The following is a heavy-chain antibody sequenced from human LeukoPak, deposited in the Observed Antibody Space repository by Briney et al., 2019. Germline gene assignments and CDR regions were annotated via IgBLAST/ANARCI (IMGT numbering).Heavy chain of an antibody. Sequence: GGSLRLSCAASGFTFSSYSMNWVRQAPGKGLEWVSSISSSSSYIYYADSVKGRFTISRDNAKNSPYLQMNSLRAEDTAVYYCARDFRAMVNYFDYWGQGTLVTVSS. D-gene: IGHD5-18*01. V-gene: IGHV3-21*01. CDR3: ARDFRAMVNYFDY. CDR1: GFTFSSYS. J-gene: IGHJ4*02. CDR2: ISSSSSYI.